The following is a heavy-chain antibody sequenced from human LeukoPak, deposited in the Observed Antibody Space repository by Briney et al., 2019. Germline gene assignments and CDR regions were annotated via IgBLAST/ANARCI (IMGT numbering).Heavy chain of an antibody. D-gene: IGHD3-10*01. CDR3: ARGGHYYGSGSYYYYYGMDV. CDR2: INPNSGGT. J-gene: IGHJ6*02. V-gene: IGHV1-2*02. Sequence: ASVKVSCKASGYTFTAYYMHWVRQAPGQGLEWMGWINPNSGGTNYAQKFQGRVTMTWDTSISTAYMELSRLRSDDTAVYYCARGGHYYGSGSYYYYYGMDVWGQGTTVTVSS. CDR1: GYTFTAYY.